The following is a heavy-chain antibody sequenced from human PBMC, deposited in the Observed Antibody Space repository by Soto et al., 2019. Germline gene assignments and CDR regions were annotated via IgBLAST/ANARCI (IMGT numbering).Heavy chain of an antibody. CDR2: ITDSGGTT. D-gene: IGHD5-18*01. CDR1: GFTFIRYA. Sequence: GSLRLSRAASGFTFIRYASSWVPQAPGKGLEWVSTITDSGGTTYYADSVKGRFTISRDNSKNTQYLQMTSLRAEDTAVYYCDPGAYTSNGRLGWGQGTRVTVSS. V-gene: IGHV3-23*01. CDR3: DPGAYTSNGRLG. J-gene: IGHJ4*02.